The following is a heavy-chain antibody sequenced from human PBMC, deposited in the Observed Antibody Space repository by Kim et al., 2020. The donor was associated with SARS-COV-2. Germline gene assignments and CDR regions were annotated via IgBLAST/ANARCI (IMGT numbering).Heavy chain of an antibody. D-gene: IGHD4-17*01. V-gene: IGHV3-30-3*01. J-gene: IGHJ3*02. Sequence: GGSLRLSCAASGFTFSSYAMHWVRQAPGKGLEWVAVISYDGSNKYYADSVKGRFTISRDNSKNTLYLQMNSLRAEDTAVYYCARDSADDYEGAFDIWGQGTMVTVSS. CDR2: ISYDGSNK. CDR1: GFTFSSYA. CDR3: ARDSADDYEGAFDI.